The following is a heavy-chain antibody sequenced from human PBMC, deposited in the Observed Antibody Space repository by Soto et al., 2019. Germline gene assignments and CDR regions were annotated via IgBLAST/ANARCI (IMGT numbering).Heavy chain of an antibody. CDR2: IYHSGST. V-gene: IGHV4-4*02. J-gene: IGHJ4*02. CDR3: ARVPDS. Sequence: LEILSPTWAVSGGSSIDINGWSWVRQPPGKGLEWIGEIYHSGSTNYNPSLKSRVTISVDTSKNQFSLKLTSVTAADTAVYYCARVPDSWGQGTLVTVSS. CDR1: GGSSIDING.